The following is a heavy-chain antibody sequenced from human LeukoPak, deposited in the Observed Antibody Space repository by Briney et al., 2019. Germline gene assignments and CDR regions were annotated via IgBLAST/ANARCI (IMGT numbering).Heavy chain of an antibody. CDR3: ARAAGSWELDY. CDR1: GFTFSSYA. CDR2: ISGSGFNT. J-gene: IGHJ4*02. Sequence: GGSLRLSCAASGFTFSSYAMNWVRQAPGKGLEWVSAISGSGFNTYYADSVKGRFTISRDNAKNSLYLQIHSLRAEDTAVYYCARAAGSWELDYWGQGSLVTVSS. D-gene: IGHD1-26*01. V-gene: IGHV3-23*01.